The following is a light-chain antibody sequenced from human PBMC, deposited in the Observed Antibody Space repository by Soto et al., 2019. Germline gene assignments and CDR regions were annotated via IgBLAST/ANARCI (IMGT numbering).Light chain of an antibody. CDR2: EVT. V-gene: IGLV2-8*01. CDR1: SSDVGGYNY. J-gene: IGLJ1*01. Sequence: QSALTQPPSASGSPGQSVTISCTGTSSDVGGYNYVSWYQQHPGKAPKLVIYEVTKRPSGVPDRFSGSKSGNTASLTVSGLQAEEEGDYYCHSDARYGDVFGTGTKVTVL. CDR3: HSDARYGDV.